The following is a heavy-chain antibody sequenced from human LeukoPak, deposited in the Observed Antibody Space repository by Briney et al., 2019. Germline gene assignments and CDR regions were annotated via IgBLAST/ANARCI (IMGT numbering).Heavy chain of an antibody. V-gene: IGHV4-30-4*01. D-gene: IGHD6-13*01. CDR2: IYYSGST. J-gene: IGHJ4*02. CDR3: ARVPTIAAAPDD. CDR1: GGSISSGDYY. Sequence: SETLSLTCTVSGGSISSGDYYWSWIRQPPGKGLEWIGYIYYSGSTYYNPSLKSRVTISVDTSKNQFSLKLSSVTAADTAVYYCARVPTIAAAPDDWGQGTLVTVSS.